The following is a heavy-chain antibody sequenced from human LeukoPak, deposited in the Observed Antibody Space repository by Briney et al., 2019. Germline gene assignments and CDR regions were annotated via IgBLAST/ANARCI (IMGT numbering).Heavy chain of an antibody. J-gene: IGHJ4*02. CDR2: LSSSSSYI. D-gene: IGHD2-21*02. CDR1: GFTFSSYA. CDR3: AREELAYCGGDCFIDY. Sequence: PGGSLRLSCAASGFTFSSYAMSWVRQAPGKGLEWVSSLSSSSSYIYYADSVKGRFTISRDNAKNSLYLQMNSLRAEDTAVYYCAREELAYCGGDCFIDYWGQGTLVTVSS. V-gene: IGHV3-21*01.